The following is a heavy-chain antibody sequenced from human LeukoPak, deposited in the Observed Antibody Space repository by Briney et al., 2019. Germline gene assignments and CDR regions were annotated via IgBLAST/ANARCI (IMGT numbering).Heavy chain of an antibody. CDR3: ARDGGIAAAQH. CDR2: INTDGSST. D-gene: IGHD6-13*01. J-gene: IGHJ1*01. V-gene: IGHV3-74*01. CDR1: GFTFSSYW. Sequence: GGSLRLSCAASGFTFSSYWMHWVRQAPGKGLVWVSRINTDGSSTSYADSVKGRFTISRDNAKNTLYLQMNSLRAEDTAVYYCARDGGIAAAQHWGQGTLVTVSS.